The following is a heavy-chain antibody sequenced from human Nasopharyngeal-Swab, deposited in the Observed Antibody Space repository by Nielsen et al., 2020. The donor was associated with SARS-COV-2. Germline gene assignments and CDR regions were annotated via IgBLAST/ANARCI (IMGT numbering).Heavy chain of an antibody. D-gene: IGHD4/OR15-4a*01. V-gene: IGHV3-21*01. CDR1: GFTFSSYS. CDR2: ISSSSYI. J-gene: IGHJ3*02. CDR3: ARERAGVLRRHAFDI. Sequence: GGSLRLSCAASGFTFSSYSMNWVRQAPGKGLEWVSSISSSSYISYAGSLKGRFTISRDNAKNSLYLQMNSLRAEDTAVYYCARERAGVLRRHAFDIWGQGTMVTVSS.